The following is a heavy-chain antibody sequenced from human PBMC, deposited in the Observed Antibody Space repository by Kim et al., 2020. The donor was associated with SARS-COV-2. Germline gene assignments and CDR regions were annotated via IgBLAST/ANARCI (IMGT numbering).Heavy chain of an antibody. V-gene: IGHV3-11*05. CDR1: GFTFSDYY. D-gene: IGHD3-22*01. CDR2: ISSSGSYT. CDR3: ARDQYYYDSSGYPVFDY. J-gene: IGHJ4*02. Sequence: GGSLRLSCAASGFTFSDYYMSWIRQAPGKGLEWVSYISSSGSYTNYADSVKGRFTISRDNAKNSLYLQMNSLRAEDTAVYYCARDQYYYDSSGYPVFDYWGQGTLVTVSS.